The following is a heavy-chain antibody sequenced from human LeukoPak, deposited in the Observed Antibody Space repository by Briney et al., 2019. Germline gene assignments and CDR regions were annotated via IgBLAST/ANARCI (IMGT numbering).Heavy chain of an antibody. CDR3: ARVTVTPPRVSIGYYYGMDV. Sequence: SETLSLTCTVSGGSISSYYWSWIRQPPGKGLEWIGYIYYSGSTNYNPSLRSRVTISVDTSKNQFSLKLSSVTAADTAVYYCARVTVTPPRVSIGYYYGMDVWGQGTTVTVSS. CDR2: IYYSGST. CDR1: GGSISSYY. J-gene: IGHJ6*02. V-gene: IGHV4-59*01. D-gene: IGHD4-17*01.